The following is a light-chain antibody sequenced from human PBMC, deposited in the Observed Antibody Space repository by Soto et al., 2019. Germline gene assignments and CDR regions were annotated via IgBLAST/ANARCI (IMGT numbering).Light chain of an antibody. CDR3: QQFASSPRT. CDR2: GAS. J-gene: IGKJ1*01. CDR1: QSLSSNY. Sequence: IVLTQSPGTLSLSPRERDTLSCRASQSLSSNYLAWYQQRPGQAPRLLIYGASTRATGIPDRFSGSGSGTDFTLTISRLEPEDFAVYYCQQFASSPRTFGRGTKVDIK. V-gene: IGKV3-20*01.